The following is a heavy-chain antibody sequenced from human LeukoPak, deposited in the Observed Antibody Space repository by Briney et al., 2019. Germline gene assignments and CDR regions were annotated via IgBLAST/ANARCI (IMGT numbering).Heavy chain of an antibody. CDR1: GGSISSGGYC. V-gene: IGHV4-31*03. Sequence: SPTLSLTCTVSGGSISSGGYCWTWIRQHPGKGLEWIGYIYYSGSTYYNPSLKRRLTISVDTPRNQSSLQLDSVTGLDTAVYYCARAGGVVVPAALTFDYWGQGTLVTVSS. J-gene: IGHJ4*02. D-gene: IGHD2-2*01. CDR3: ARAGGVVVPAALTFDY. CDR2: IYYSGST.